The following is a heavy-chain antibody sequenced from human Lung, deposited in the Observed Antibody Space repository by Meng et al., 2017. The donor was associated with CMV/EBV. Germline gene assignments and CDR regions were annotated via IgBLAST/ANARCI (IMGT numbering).Heavy chain of an antibody. Sequence: QGPAHGLVNPPQTLSPTCTVSGGSISSSSYYWAWIRQPPGEGLEWIGSVVYSGTTYYTSSLKTRVSISVDTSKNQFSLKLSSVTAADTAVYYCARHHHSPTFDYWGQGTLVTVSS. CDR1: GGSISSSSYY. V-gene: IGHV4-39*01. CDR3: ARHHHSPTFDY. D-gene: IGHD1-14*01. J-gene: IGHJ4*02. CDR2: VVYSGTT.